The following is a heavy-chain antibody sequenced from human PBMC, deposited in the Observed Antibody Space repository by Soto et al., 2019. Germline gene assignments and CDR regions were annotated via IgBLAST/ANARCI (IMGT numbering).Heavy chain of an antibody. Sequence: QVQLVQSGAEVKKPGASVKVSCKASGYTFTGYYMHWVRQAPGQGLEWMGWINPNSGGTNYAQKFQGWVTMTRDTSISTAYMELGRLRSDDTAVYYCARGGDSSSWYPNRYYYYYMDVWGKGTTVTVSS. J-gene: IGHJ6*03. CDR2: INPNSGGT. CDR3: ARGGDSSSWYPNRYYYYYMDV. V-gene: IGHV1-2*04. D-gene: IGHD6-13*01. CDR1: GYTFTGYY.